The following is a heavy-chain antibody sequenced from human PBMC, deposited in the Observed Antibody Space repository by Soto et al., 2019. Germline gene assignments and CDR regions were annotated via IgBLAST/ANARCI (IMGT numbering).Heavy chain of an antibody. Sequence: SETLSLTCTVSGGSISSYYWSWIRQPPGKGLEWIGYIYYSGSTNYNPSLKSRVTISVDTSKNQFSLKLSSVTAADTAVYYCARRYGSFFDYWGQGTLVTVYS. CDR2: IYYSGST. D-gene: IGHD2-15*01. CDR1: GGSISSYY. CDR3: ARRYGSFFDY. V-gene: IGHV4-59*08. J-gene: IGHJ4*02.